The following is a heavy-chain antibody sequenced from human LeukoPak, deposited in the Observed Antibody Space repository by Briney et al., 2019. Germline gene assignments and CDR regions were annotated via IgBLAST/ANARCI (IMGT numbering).Heavy chain of an antibody. V-gene: IGHV4-34*01. Sequence: PSETLSLTCAVYGGSFSGYYWSWIRQPPGKRLEWIGEINHSGSTNYNPSLKGRVTISVDTSKNQFSLKLSSVTAADTAVYYCARGRITIFGEFIDYWGQGTLVTVSS. CDR3: ARGRITIFGEFIDY. J-gene: IGHJ4*02. CDR2: INHSGST. CDR1: GGSFSGYY. D-gene: IGHD3-3*01.